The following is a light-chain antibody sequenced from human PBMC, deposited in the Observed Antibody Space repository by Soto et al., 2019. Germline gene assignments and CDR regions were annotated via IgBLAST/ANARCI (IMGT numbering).Light chain of an antibody. CDR2: KAS. CDR3: QHYDHYPWT. CDR1: QHIRDL. V-gene: IGKV1-5*03. J-gene: IGKJ1*01. Sequence: IQLTQSPSMVSSSVGDKVIITCRASQHIRDLLAWYQQRPGKAPKLLIYKASHLQTGVPSRFSGTGFGTEFTPTFTRLQPDDLATYYCQHYDHYPWTFGQGTKVEV.